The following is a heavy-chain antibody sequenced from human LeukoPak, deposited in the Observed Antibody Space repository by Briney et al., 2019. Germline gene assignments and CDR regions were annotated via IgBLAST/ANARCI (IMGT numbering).Heavy chain of an antibody. Sequence: PGGSLRLSCAASGFTVSSNYMSWVRQAPGKGLEWVSVIYSGGSTYYADSVKGRFTISRDNSKNTLYLQMNSLRAEDTAVYYCARDDPRLDWYFDLWGRGTLVTVSS. V-gene: IGHV3-53*01. CDR2: IYSGGST. CDR3: ARDDPRLDWYFDL. CDR1: GFTVSSNY. D-gene: IGHD6-6*01. J-gene: IGHJ2*01.